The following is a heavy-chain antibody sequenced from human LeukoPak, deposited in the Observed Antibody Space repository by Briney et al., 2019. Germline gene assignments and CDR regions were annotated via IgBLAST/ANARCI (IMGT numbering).Heavy chain of an antibody. CDR1: GGSISSSSYY. J-gene: IGHJ4*02. D-gene: IGHD3-10*01. Sequence: ETSETLSLTCTVSGGSISSSSYYWSWIRQPAGKGLEWIGRIYTSGSTNYNPSLKSRVTMSVDTSKNQFSLKLSSVTAADTAVYYCARDNYYGSGSYSLGYWGQGTLVTVSS. CDR2: IYTSGST. V-gene: IGHV4-61*02. CDR3: ARDNYYGSGSYSLGY.